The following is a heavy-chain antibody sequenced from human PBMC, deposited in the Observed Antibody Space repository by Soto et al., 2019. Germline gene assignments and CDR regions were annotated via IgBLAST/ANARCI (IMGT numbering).Heavy chain of an antibody. CDR3: ARADYSSSSGIFDY. CDR1: GGSISSGDYY. D-gene: IGHD6-6*01. CDR2: IYYSGRT. Sequence: SETLSLTCPVSGGSISSGDYYWSWIRQPPGKGLEWIGYIYYSGRTYYNPSLKGRVTISVDTSKNQFSLKLSSVTAADTAVYYCARADYSSSSGIFDYWGQGTLVTVSS. V-gene: IGHV4-30-4*01. J-gene: IGHJ4*02.